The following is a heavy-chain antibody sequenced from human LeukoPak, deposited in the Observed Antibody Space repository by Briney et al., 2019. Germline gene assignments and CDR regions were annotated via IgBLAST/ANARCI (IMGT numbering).Heavy chain of an antibody. CDR3: ATKGYCGGDCYSIHTAFYFDY. J-gene: IGHJ4*02. Sequence: GGSLRLSCAASGFTFSSYAMSWVRQAPGKGLEWVSAISGSGGSTYYADSVKGRFTISRDNSKNTLYLQMNSLRAEDTAVYYCATKGYCGGDCYSIHTAFYFDYWGQGTLVAVSS. CDR1: GFTFSSYA. V-gene: IGHV3-23*01. CDR2: ISGSGGST. D-gene: IGHD2-21*02.